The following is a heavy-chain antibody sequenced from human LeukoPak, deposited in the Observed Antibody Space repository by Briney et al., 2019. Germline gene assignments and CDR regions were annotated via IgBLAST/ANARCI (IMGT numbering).Heavy chain of an antibody. CDR2: IYYSGST. CDR3: ARPDCSGGSCIFDP. CDR1: GGSISSYY. D-gene: IGHD2-15*01. Sequence: SETLSLTCTVSGGSISSYYWSWIRQPPGKGLEWIGYIYYSGSTNYNPSLQSRVTISVDTSKNQFSLKLSSVTAADTAVYYCARPDCSGGSCIFDPWGQGTLVTVSS. J-gene: IGHJ5*02. V-gene: IGHV4-59*08.